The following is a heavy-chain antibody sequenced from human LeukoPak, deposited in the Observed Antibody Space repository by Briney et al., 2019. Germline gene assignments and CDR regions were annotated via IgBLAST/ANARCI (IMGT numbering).Heavy chain of an antibody. V-gene: IGHV3-23*01. Sequence: GGSLRLSCAASGFTFSVAAMTWVRQAPGKGLEWVSLIGASGESTYYADSVKGRFTISRDNSKNTLSLQMNSLRVEDTAMYFCAKDIQLSTWGLGTMATVSS. CDR1: GFTFSVAA. J-gene: IGHJ3*01. CDR2: IGASGEST. D-gene: IGHD5-24*01. CDR3: AKDIQLST.